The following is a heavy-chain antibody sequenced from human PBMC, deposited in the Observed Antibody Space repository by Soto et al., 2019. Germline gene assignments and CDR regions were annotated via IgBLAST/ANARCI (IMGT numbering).Heavy chain of an antibody. D-gene: IGHD2-15*01. CDR1: GGSISSIIYY. CDR3: ARLPVAPDY. CDR2: IFYSGNT. J-gene: IGHJ4*02. Sequence: PSEPLPLTCTVSGGSISSIIYYWGWIRQPPGKGLEWIGSIFYSGNTYYNPSLNGRVTISVDTSKNQFSLNLTSVTAADTAVYYCARLPVAPDYWGQGTLVTAPQ. V-gene: IGHV4-39*01.